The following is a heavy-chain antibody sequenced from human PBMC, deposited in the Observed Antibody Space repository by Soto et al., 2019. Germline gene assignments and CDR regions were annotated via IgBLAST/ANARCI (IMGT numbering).Heavy chain of an antibody. CDR1: GFTFSGYA. J-gene: IGHJ4*02. D-gene: IGHD3-10*01. CDR3: ARGGNWELDYGSGSHFDY. Sequence: EVQLVESGGGLVQPGGSLRLSCAASGFTFSGYAMHWVRQAPGKGLEYVSAISSSGGSTYYANSVKGRFTISRDNSKNTLYLQMGSLRAEDMAVYYCARGGNWELDYGSGSHFDYWGQGTLVTVSS. V-gene: IGHV3-64*01. CDR2: ISSSGGST.